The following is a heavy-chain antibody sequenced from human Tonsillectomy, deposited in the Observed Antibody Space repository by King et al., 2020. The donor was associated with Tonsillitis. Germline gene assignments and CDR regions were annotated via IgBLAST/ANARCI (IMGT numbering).Heavy chain of an antibody. J-gene: IGHJ4*02. V-gene: IGHV4-61*02. Sequence: VQLQESGPGLVKPSQTLSLTCTVSNGSISSGSYCWSWIRQPAGKGLEWVGRICTGGSTNYNPSLKSRVTMSVDTSKNQFSLKMSSVTAADTAVYYCATSSRRYATFEYWGQGTLATVSS. CDR2: ICTGGST. CDR1: NGSISSGSYC. CDR3: ATSSRRYATFEY. D-gene: IGHD2-8*01.